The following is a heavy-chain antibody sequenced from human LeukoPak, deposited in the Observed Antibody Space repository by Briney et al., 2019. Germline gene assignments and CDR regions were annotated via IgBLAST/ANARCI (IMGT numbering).Heavy chain of an antibody. Sequence: GGSLGLSCAASGFSFADSWMHWVRQAPGKGLVWVSRINNDGSDTRYADSVRGRFTISRDNAKNTLYLQMNSLRAEDTAVYYCARVSGLGMNEYYQHWGQGTLVTVPS. D-gene: IGHD3-10*01. CDR3: ARVSGLGMNEYYQH. CDR2: INNDGSDT. J-gene: IGHJ1*01. V-gene: IGHV3-74*01. CDR1: GFSFADSW.